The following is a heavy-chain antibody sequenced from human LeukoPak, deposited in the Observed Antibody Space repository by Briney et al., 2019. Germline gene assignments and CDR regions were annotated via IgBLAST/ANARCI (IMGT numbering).Heavy chain of an antibody. J-gene: IGHJ4*02. CDR1: GFTVSSNY. D-gene: IGHD3-16*02. Sequence: GGSLRLSCAASGFTVSSNYMSWVRQAPGKGLEWVSVIYSGGSTYYADSVKGRFTISRDSSKNTLYLQMNSLRAEDTAVYYCARDKYVWGSYRYFDYWGQGTLVTVSS. V-gene: IGHV3-66*02. CDR2: IYSGGST. CDR3: ARDKYVWGSYRYFDY.